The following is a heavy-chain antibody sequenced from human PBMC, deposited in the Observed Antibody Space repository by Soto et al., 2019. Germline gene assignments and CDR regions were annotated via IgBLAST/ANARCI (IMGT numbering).Heavy chain of an antibody. Sequence: GGSLRLSCAASGFTFSSYAMHWVRQAPGKGLEWVAVISYDGSNKYYADYVKGRFTISRDNSKNTLYLQMNSLRAEDTAVYYCARDGHYYDSRGYYYCDYWGQGTLVTVSS. J-gene: IGHJ4*02. V-gene: IGHV3-30*04. D-gene: IGHD3-22*01. CDR2: ISYDGSNK. CDR3: ARDGHYYDSRGYYYCDY. CDR1: GFTFSSYA.